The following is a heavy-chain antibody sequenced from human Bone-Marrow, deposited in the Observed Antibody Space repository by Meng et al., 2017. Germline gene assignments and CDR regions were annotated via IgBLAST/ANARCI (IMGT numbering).Heavy chain of an antibody. J-gene: IGHJ6*02. Sequence: SVKVSCKASGYTFTGYYMHWVRQAPGQGLEWMGRITPIFGTANYAQKFQGRVTITTDESTSTAYMELSSLRSEDTAVYYCARGQCYVDTATPRYYYYGMDVWGQGTTVTVSS. CDR3: ARGQCYVDTATPRYYYYGMDV. CDR1: GYTFTGYY. D-gene: IGHD5-18*01. V-gene: IGHV1-69*05. CDR2: ITPIFGTA.